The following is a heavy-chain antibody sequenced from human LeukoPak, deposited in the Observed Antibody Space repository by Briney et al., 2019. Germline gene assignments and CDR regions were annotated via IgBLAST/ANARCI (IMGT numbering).Heavy chain of an antibody. V-gene: IGHV3-7*01. Sequence: PGGSLRLSCAASGFTFSAYWMSWVRQAPGKGLEWVANIREDGSEKYYVDSVKGQFTISRDNAKNSLFLQMDGLRAEDTAVYYCARDLAGHYYGSGSSFDYWGQGTLVTVSS. CDR3: ARDLAGHYYGSGSSFDY. CDR1: GFTFSAYW. J-gene: IGHJ4*02. D-gene: IGHD3-10*01. CDR2: IREDGSEK.